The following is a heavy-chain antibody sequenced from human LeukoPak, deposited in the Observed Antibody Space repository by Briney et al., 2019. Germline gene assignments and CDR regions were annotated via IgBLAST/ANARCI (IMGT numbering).Heavy chain of an antibody. J-gene: IGHJ5*02. CDR3: ARQYVDP. D-gene: IGHD2-2*01. CDR1: GYSISSGYY. Sequence: TSETLSLTCTVSGYSISSGYYWGWIRQPPGKGLEWIGEINHSGSTNYNPSLKSRVTISVDTSKNQFSLKLSSVTAADTAVYYCARQYVDPWGQGTLVTVSS. CDR2: INHSGST. V-gene: IGHV4-38-2*02.